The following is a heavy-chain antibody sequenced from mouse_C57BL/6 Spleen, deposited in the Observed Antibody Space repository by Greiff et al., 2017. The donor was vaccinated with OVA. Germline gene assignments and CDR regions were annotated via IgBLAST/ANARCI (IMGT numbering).Heavy chain of an antibody. CDR2: ISNGGGST. CDR1: GFTFSDYY. V-gene: IGHV5-12*01. Sequence: EVQLVESGGGLVQPGGSLKLSCAASGFTFSDYYMYWVRQTPEKRLEWVAYISNGGGSTYYPDTVKGRFTIYRDNANNTLYLQMSRLKSEDTAMYYCARQDYGSSYGYFDVWGTGTTVTVSS. J-gene: IGHJ1*03. CDR3: ARQDYGSSYGYFDV. D-gene: IGHD1-1*01.